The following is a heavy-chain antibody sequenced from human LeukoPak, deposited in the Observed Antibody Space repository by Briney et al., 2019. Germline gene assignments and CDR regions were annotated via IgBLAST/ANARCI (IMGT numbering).Heavy chain of an antibody. CDR2: INHSGST. J-gene: IGHJ1*01. Sequence: SETLSLTCAVYGGSFSGYYWSWIRQPPGKGLEWIGEINHSGSTNYNPSLKSRVTISVDTSKNQFSLKLSSVTATDTAVYYCARKGSSLRPWGQGTLVTVSS. CDR3: ARKGSSLRP. CDR1: GGSFSGYY. V-gene: IGHV4-34*01. D-gene: IGHD2-2*01.